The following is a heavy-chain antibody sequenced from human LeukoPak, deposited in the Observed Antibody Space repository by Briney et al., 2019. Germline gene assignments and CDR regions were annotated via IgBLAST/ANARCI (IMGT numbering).Heavy chain of an antibody. CDR3: ARDTGFYGDHGFDS. J-gene: IGHJ4*02. V-gene: IGHV4-39*07. CDR2: IYYSGST. D-gene: IGHD4-17*01. CDR1: GGSISSSSYY. Sequence: SETLSLTCTVSGGSISSSSYYWGWIRQPPGKGLEWIGSIYYSGSTYYNPSLKSRVTISVDTSKNQFSLKLTSVTAADTAVYYCARDTGFYGDHGFDSWGQGTLVTVSS.